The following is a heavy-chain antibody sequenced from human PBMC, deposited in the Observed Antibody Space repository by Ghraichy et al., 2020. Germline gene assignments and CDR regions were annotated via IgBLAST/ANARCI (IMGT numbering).Heavy chain of an antibody. Sequence: GGSLRLSCAASGFTFSSYAMHWVRQAPGKGLEWVAVISYDGSNKYYADSVKGRFTISRDNSKNTLYLQMNSLRAEDTAVYYCAREDRAYYDFWSGYSGFDPWGQGTLVTVSS. CDR3: AREDRAYYDFWSGYSGFDP. J-gene: IGHJ5*02. V-gene: IGHV3-30-3*01. D-gene: IGHD3-3*01. CDR2: ISYDGSNK. CDR1: GFTFSSYA.